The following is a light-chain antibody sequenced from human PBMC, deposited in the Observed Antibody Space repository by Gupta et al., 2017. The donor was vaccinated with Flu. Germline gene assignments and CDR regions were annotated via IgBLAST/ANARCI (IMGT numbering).Light chain of an antibody. V-gene: IGLV2-8*01. CDR2: EVS. J-gene: IGLJ2*01. CDR1: SDIGESNY. CDR3: TSYAGGSDYVI. Sequence: SDIGESNYVSWYHHHPEKAPKLLISEVSNRPSGVSNRFSGFKSGNTASLTITGLQPEDEADYYCTSYAGGSDYVIFGGGTRLTVL.